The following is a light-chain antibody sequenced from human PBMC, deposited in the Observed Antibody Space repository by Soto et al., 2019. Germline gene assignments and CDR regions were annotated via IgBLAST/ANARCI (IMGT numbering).Light chain of an antibody. CDR3: SLSYNDRQF. J-gene: IGLJ1*01. CDR1: AGAVTSGHY. V-gene: IGLV7-46*01. CDR2: DTN. Sequence: QAVVTQEPPLPVSPGGTVTLTCGSSAGAVTSGHYPYWFQQKPGQAPRTLIYDTNVKHSWTPARFSGSLLGDKAALTLSGAQPEDEAEYYCSLSYNDRQFFGSGTKVTVL.